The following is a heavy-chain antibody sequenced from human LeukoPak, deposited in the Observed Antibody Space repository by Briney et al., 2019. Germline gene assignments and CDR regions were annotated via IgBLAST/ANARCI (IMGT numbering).Heavy chain of an antibody. Sequence: SETLSLTCTVSGGSISSGDYYWSWIRQPPGKGLEWIGYIYYSGSTYYNPSLKSRVTISVDTSKNQFSLKLSSVTAADTAVYYCARDKGTGGSHNWFDPWGQGTLVTVSS. D-gene: IGHD3-10*01. CDR3: ARDKGTGGSHNWFDP. CDR2: IYYSGST. J-gene: IGHJ5*02. V-gene: IGHV4-30-4*01. CDR1: GGSISSGDYY.